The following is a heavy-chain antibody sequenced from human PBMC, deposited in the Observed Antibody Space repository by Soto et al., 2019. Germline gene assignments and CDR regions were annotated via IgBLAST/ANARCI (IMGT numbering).Heavy chain of an antibody. CDR2: INAGNGNT. Sequence: QVQLVQSGAEVKKPGASVKVSCKASGYTFTSYAMHWVRQAPGQRLEWMGWINAGNGNTKYSQKFQGRVTITRDTSASTAYMELSSLGSEDTAVYYCARDGLWSSSSGYSSSWSPDYWGQGTLVTVSS. CDR3: ARDGLWSSSSGYSSSWSPDY. V-gene: IGHV1-3*01. D-gene: IGHD6-13*01. CDR1: GYTFTSYA. J-gene: IGHJ4*02.